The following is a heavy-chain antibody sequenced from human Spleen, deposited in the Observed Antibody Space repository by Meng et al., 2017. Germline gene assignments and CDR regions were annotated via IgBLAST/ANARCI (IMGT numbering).Heavy chain of an antibody. D-gene: IGHD6-13*01. CDR3: ARDEDISAAGKLFGDY. J-gene: IGHJ4*02. Sequence: VPRVQAGAGVKRPGASGKVSCKPSGYKFPAYWLHWVRRAPGQGLEWMGRIDPKSGDTHYAQRFQGRVTMTGDTSISTAYMELSGLRSDDTAMYYCARDEDISAAGKLFGDYWGQGTLVTVSS. CDR1: GYKFPAYW. CDR2: IDPKSGDT. V-gene: IGHV1-2*06.